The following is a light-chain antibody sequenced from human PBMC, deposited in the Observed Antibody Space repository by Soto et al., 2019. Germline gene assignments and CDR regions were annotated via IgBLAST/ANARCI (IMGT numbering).Light chain of an antibody. CDR2: KDS. CDR3: PSADSSGTYGV. V-gene: IGLV3-25*03. J-gene: IGLJ1*01. Sequence: SSELTQPPSVSVSPGQTARITFSGDALPKQYAYWYQQKPGQAPGLVIYKDSERPSGIPERFSGSSSGKTVTLTNSGVQAEDEAYYYCPSADSSGTYGVFGTGTKLTVL. CDR1: ALPKQY.